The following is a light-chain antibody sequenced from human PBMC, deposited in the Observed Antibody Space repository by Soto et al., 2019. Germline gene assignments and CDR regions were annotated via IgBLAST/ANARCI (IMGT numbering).Light chain of an antibody. CDR3: QQYSTYPWT. V-gene: IGKV1-5*01. CDR1: QSISTW. J-gene: IGKJ1*01. Sequence: DIQLPQSPSTLSASVGERVSITCRASQSISTWLAWYQQKPGKAPKLLIFDASSLESRVSSRFSGRGSGTQFTLTISSLQPDDFATYYCQQYSTYPWTFGQGAKVEFK. CDR2: DAS.